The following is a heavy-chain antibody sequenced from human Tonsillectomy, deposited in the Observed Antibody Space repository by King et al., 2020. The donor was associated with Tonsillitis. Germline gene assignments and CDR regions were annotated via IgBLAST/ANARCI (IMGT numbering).Heavy chain of an antibody. Sequence: QVHVVQSGAEVKKPGSSVKVSCKASGGTFSTYAINWVRQAPGQGLEWMGHIIPVFDTTNYAQKFQGRVAITADESTSTVYMELSSLTSEDTAVYYCSRDTLVIVPGAKDGAKDGMDVWGQGTTVTVSS. D-gene: IGHD3-16*02. CDR2: IIPVFDTT. V-gene: IGHV1-69*01. CDR3: SRDTLVIVPGAKDGAKDGMDV. J-gene: IGHJ6*02. CDR1: GGTFSTYA.